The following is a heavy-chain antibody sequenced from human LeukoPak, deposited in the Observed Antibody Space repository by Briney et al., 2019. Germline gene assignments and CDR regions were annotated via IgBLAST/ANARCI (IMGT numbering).Heavy chain of an antibody. CDR1: GFTFSSYA. V-gene: IGHV3-30-3*01. D-gene: IGHD3-22*01. Sequence: GGSLRLSCAASGFTFSSYAMHWVRQAPGKGLEWVAVISYDGSNKYYADSVKGRFTISTDNSKNTLYLQMNSLRAEDTAVYYCARDKSRRNYYDSSGYSYPPYFDYWGQGTLVTVSS. CDR3: ARDKSRRNYYDSSGYSYPPYFDY. CDR2: ISYDGSNK. J-gene: IGHJ4*02.